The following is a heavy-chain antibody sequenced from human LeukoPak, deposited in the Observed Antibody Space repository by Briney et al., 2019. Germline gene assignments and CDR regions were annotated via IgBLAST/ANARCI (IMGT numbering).Heavy chain of an antibody. Sequence: GGSLRLSCAASGFTFSTYWMHWVRHAPGKGLVWVSHINSDESNTNYADSVKGRFTISRDNAKNTLYLQTNNLRAEDTAVYFCARLWDSSSSRHFDYWGQGTLVTVSS. CDR1: GFTFSTYW. CDR2: INSDESNT. D-gene: IGHD6-6*01. V-gene: IGHV3-74*01. J-gene: IGHJ4*02. CDR3: ARLWDSSSSRHFDY.